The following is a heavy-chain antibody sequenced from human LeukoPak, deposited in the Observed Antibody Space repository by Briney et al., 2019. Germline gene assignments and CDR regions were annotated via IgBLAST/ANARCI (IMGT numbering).Heavy chain of an antibody. CDR1: GFTVSSNS. CDR2: ISSSSSHI. V-gene: IGHV3-21*01. CDR3: ASHYYGSGKLEN. J-gene: IGHJ4*02. Sequence: PGGSLRLSCAASGFTVSSNSMNWVRQAPGKGLEWVSSISSSSSHIYYADSVGGRFTISRDNAKNSLYLQMNSLRDEDTAVYYCASHYYGSGKLENWGQGTLVTVSS. D-gene: IGHD3-10*01.